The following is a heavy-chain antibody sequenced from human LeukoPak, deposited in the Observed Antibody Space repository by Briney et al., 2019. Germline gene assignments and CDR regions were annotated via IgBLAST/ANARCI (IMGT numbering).Heavy chain of an antibody. CDR3: ARRRDSGRFDP. Sequence: PSETLSLTCAVSGYSISSGYYWGWIRQPPGKGLEWIGNIFHSGTTFYNSSLKSRVTISVDTSKNQFSLRLSSVTAADTAVYYCARRRDSGRFDPWAREPWSPSPQ. CDR2: IFHSGTT. J-gene: IGHJ5*02. D-gene: IGHD5-12*01. V-gene: IGHV4-38-2*01. CDR1: GYSISSGYY.